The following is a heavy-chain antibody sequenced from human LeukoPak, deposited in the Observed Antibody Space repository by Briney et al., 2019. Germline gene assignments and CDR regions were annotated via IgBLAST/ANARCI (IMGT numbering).Heavy chain of an antibody. CDR3: ARRWGTYYNPPSDY. Sequence: GKSLNTSAMCSGYSSTNYWICWVRQMPGKGLEWIGIIYPGGSDTGYSPSFQGQVIISADTPICTAYLQWSSLKPPDTPMYNCARRWGTYYNPPSDYWSQGTLVTVSS. J-gene: IGHJ4*02. CDR2: IYPGGSDT. CDR1: GYSSTNYW. D-gene: IGHD3-10*01. V-gene: IGHV5-51*01.